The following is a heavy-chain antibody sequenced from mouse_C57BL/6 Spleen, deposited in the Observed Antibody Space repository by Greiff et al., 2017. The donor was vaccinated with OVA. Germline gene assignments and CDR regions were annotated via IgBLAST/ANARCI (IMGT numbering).Heavy chain of an antibody. CDR1: GFSLTSYG. CDR2: IWSGGST. V-gene: IGHV2-2*01. Sequence: QVQLMESGPGLVQPSQSLSITCTVSGFSLTSYGVHWVRQSPGKGLEWLGVIWSGGSTDYNAAFISRLSISKDNYTSKVFFKMNRMQADDTAIFYCARNTPPGSSFDYWGQGTTLTVSS. CDR3: ARNTPPGSSFDY. J-gene: IGHJ2*01.